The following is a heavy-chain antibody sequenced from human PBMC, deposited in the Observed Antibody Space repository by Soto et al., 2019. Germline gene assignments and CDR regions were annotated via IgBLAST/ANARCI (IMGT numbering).Heavy chain of an antibody. Sequence: QVQLQQWGAGLLKPSETLSLTCAVYGGSFSGYYWSWIRQPPGKGLEWIGEINHSGSTNYNPSLKSRVTISVATSKNQFSLKLSSVTAADTAVYYCARKSRITMVRGVIDYWGQGTLVTVSS. CDR1: GGSFSGYY. V-gene: IGHV4-34*01. J-gene: IGHJ4*02. D-gene: IGHD3-10*01. CDR3: ARKSRITMVRGVIDY. CDR2: INHSGST.